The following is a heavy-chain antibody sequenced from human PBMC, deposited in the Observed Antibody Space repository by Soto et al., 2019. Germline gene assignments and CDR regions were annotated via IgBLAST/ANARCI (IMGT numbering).Heavy chain of an antibody. CDR2: ISDNGRP. Sequence: SDTLSLTCSVSDGSISSGGYYWSWIRLHPGKGLEWIGYISDNGRPYYNPSLKSRATISEDRSKNQFSLRLRSVTAADTAVYYCARNDSGSKNFDYWGQGTLVTVS. J-gene: IGHJ4*02. CDR3: ARNDSGSKNFDY. CDR1: DGSISSGGYY. D-gene: IGHD3-10*01. V-gene: IGHV4-31*02.